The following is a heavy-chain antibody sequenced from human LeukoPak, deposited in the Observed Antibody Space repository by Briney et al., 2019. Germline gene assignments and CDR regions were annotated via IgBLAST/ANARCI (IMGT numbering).Heavy chain of an antibody. J-gene: IGHJ4*02. CDR2: IYTSGST. V-gene: IGHV4-4*09. Sequence: ASETLSLTCTVSGGSISSYYWSWIRQPPGKGLEWIGYIYTSGSTNYNPSLKSRVTISVDTSKNQFSLKLSSVTAADMAVYYCASGDSSHPWSYWGQGTLVTVSS. CDR1: GGSISSYY. CDR3: ASGDSSHPWSY. D-gene: IGHD6-13*01.